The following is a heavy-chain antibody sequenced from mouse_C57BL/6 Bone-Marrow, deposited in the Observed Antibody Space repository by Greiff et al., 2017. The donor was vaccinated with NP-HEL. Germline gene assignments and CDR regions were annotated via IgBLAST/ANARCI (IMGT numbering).Heavy chain of an antibody. CDR1: GFTFSDYG. CDR2: ISNLAYSI. V-gene: IGHV5-15*01. Sequence: EVKLVESGGGLVQPGGSLKLSCAASGFTFSDYGMAWVRQAPRKGPEWVAFISNLAYSIYYADTVTGRFTISRENAKNTLYLEMSSLRSEDTAMYYCARAGPYWYFDVWGTGTTVTVSS. CDR3: ARAGPYWYFDV. J-gene: IGHJ1*03.